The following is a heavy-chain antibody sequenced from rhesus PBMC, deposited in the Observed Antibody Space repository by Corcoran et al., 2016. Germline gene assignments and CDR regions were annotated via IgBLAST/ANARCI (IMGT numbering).Heavy chain of an antibody. CDR1: GGSISDSYS. CDR2: ISGSGGST. V-gene: IGHV4-92*01. D-gene: IGHD2-15*01. CDR3: ARMRISVGDFDF. Sequence: QVQLQESGPGLVKSSETLSLTCTVSGGSISDSYSWSWLRPPPGKGLEWRGRISGSGGSTNYSPSLKSRVTISGDTSKNQFSLKLSSVTAADTAVYYCARMRISVGDFDFWGQGVLVTVSS. J-gene: IGHJ4*01.